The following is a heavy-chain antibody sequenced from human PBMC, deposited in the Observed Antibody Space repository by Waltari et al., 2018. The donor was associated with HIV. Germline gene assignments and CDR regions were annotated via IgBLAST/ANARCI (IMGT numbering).Heavy chain of an antibody. J-gene: IGHJ5*02. CDR1: GYTFTGSS. CDR3: ARGGAHEGNWFDP. Sequence: QVQLVQSGAEVKKPGASVKVSCNASGYTFTGSSMHWLRQAPGQGLAWMGWINPNSGGTNYAQKFQGRVTMTRDTSISTAYMELSRPRSDDTAVYYCARGGAHEGNWFDPWGQGTLVTVSS. V-gene: IGHV1-2*02. CDR2: INPNSGGT.